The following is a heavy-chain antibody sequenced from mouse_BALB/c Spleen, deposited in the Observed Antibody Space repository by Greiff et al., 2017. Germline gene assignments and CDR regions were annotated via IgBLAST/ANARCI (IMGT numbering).Heavy chain of an antibody. Sequence: EVKLVESGGGLVKPGGSLKLSCAASGFTFSSYAMSWVRQSPEKRLEWVAEISSGGSYTYYPDTVTGRFTISRDNAKNTLYLEMSSLRSEDTAMYYCARITSSYAMDYWGQGTSVTVSS. D-gene: IGHD1-1*01. J-gene: IGHJ4*01. CDR3: ARITSSYAMDY. CDR2: ISSGGSYT. CDR1: GFTFSSYA. V-gene: IGHV5-9-4*01.